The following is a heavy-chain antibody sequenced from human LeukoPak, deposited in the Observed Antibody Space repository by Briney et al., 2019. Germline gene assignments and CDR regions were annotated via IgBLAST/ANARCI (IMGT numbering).Heavy chain of an antibody. D-gene: IGHD3-22*01. CDR2: INSDGSST. CDR3: ARDGNYYDSSGPADY. Sequence: GGSLRLSCAASRFTFSRYWMNWVRQAPGKGLVWVSRINSDGSSTIYADSVKGRFTISRDNAKNTLYLQMNSLRAEDTAVYYCARDGNYYDSSGPADYWGQGTLVTVSS. J-gene: IGHJ4*02. CDR1: RFTFSRYW. V-gene: IGHV3-74*01.